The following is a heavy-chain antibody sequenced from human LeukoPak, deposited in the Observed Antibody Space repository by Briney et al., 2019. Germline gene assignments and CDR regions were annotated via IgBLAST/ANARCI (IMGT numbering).Heavy chain of an antibody. D-gene: IGHD5-18*01. CDR1: GASFTGYY. Sequence: SETLSLTCDVYGASFTGYYWSWIRQPPGKGLEWIGYIYYSGRTRYNPSLKSPVTISVDTSKNQFSLRLSSVTAADTAVYFCARGQKYRYGYTVTELGSGYFDYWGQGTLVTVFS. CDR3: ARGQKYRYGYTVTELGSGYFDY. V-gene: IGHV4-59*12. J-gene: IGHJ4*02. CDR2: IYYSGRT.